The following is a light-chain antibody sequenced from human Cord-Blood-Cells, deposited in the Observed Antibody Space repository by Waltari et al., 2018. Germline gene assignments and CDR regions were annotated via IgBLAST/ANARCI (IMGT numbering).Light chain of an antibody. CDR2: DVS. Sequence: QSALTQPASVSGSPGQSITISCTGTSSDVGGYNYVSWYQQHPGKAPKLMIYDVSKRASGVSNRFSGSQSGNTASLTISGLQAEDEADYYCSSYTSSSAWVFGGGTKLTVL. V-gene: IGLV2-14*01. CDR3: SSYTSSSAWV. J-gene: IGLJ3*02. CDR1: SSDVGGYNY.